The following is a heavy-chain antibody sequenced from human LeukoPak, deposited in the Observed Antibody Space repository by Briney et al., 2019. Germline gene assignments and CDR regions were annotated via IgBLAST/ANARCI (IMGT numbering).Heavy chain of an antibody. J-gene: IGHJ4*02. Sequence: SETLSLTCAVYGGSFSGYYWSWIRHPPGKGLEWIGEINHSGSTNYNPSLKSRVTISVDTPKNQFSLKLSSVTAADTAVYYCARGYGYVVHGFDYWGQGTLVTVSS. CDR3: ARGYGYVVHGFDY. CDR2: INHSGST. V-gene: IGHV4-34*01. D-gene: IGHD6-13*01. CDR1: GGSFSGYY.